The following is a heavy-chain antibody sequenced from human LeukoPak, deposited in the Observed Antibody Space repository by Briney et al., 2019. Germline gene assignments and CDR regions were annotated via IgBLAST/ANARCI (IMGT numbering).Heavy chain of an antibody. CDR3: ARGGDSRGMDV. D-gene: IGHD2-21*02. CDR2: IYYLGTT. J-gene: IGHJ6*02. Sequence: PSETLSLTCSVSGGSISSDCCYWAWIRQPTGKGPEWIGSIYYLGTTHYNPSLKSRVTISVDTSRNQFSLKLNSVTAADTAVYYCARGGDSRGMDVWGQGTTVTVSS. CDR1: GGSISSDCCY. V-gene: IGHV4-39*07.